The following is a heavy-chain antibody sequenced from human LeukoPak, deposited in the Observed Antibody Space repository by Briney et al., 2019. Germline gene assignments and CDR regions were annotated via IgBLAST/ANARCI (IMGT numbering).Heavy chain of an antibody. Sequence: ASVKVSCKASGYTFTGYYMHWVRQAPGQGLEWMGWINPNSGGTNYAQKLQGRVTMTTDTSTSTAYMELRSLRSDDTAVYYCARASAGMAARPFDYWGQGTLVTVSS. J-gene: IGHJ4*02. D-gene: IGHD6-6*01. V-gene: IGHV1-2*02. CDR2: INPNSGGT. CDR3: ARASAGMAARPFDY. CDR1: GYTFTGYY.